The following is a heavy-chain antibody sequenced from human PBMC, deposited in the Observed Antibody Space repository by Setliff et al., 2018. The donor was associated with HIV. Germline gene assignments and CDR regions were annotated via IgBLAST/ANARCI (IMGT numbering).Heavy chain of an antibody. CDR2: IYHSGTT. J-gene: IGHJ6*03. V-gene: IGHV4-38-2*01. D-gene: IGHD1-1*01. Sequence: SETLSLTCAVSGFSISSGHYWAWIRQPPGKGLEWIGSIYHSGTTYENPSLKSRVTISVESSQNHISLILSSVTAADTAVYYCARHGTYEAHYSYMDGWGKGTTVTVSS. CDR1: GFSISSGHY. CDR3: ARHGTYEAHYSYMDG.